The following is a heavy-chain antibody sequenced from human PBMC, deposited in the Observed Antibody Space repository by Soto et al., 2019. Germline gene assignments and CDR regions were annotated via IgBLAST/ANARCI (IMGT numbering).Heavy chain of an antibody. V-gene: IGHV3-64*01. Sequence: GESLKISCAASGFTFSSYAMHWVRQAPGKGLEYVSAISSNGGSTYYANSVKGRFTISRDNSKNTLYLQMGSLRAEDMAVYYCARGLSGDYGSLDFDYWGQGTLVTVSS. CDR2: ISSNGGST. CDR3: ARGLSGDYGSLDFDY. CDR1: GFTFSSYA. D-gene: IGHD4-17*01. J-gene: IGHJ4*02.